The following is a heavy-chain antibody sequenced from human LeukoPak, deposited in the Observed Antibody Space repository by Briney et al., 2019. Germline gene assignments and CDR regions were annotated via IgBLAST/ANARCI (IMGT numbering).Heavy chain of an antibody. J-gene: IGHJ6*03. D-gene: IGHD1-26*01. CDR2: ISSSGSTI. V-gene: IGHV3-11*04. Sequence: GGSLRLSCAASGFTFSDYYMSWIRQAPGKGLEWVSYISSSGSTIYYADSVKGRFTISRDNAKNSLYLQMDSLGPEDTAVYYCARDPYSGNYGTYYYYYMDVWGKGTTVAISS. CDR3: ARDPYSGNYGTYYYYYMDV. CDR1: GFTFSDYY.